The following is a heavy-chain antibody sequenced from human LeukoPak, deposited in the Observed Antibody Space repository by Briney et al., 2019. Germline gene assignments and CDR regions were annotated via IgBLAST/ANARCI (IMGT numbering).Heavy chain of an antibody. D-gene: IGHD1-26*01. CDR3: ARDVGARPFDY. V-gene: IGHV4-59*01. Sequence: PSETLSLTCTVSGGSISSYYWSWIRQPPGKGLEWIGYIYYSGSTNYNPSLKSRVTISVDTSKNQFSLKLSSVTAVDTAVYYCARDVGARPFDYWGQGTLVTVSS. CDR1: GGSISSYY. J-gene: IGHJ4*02. CDR2: IYYSGST.